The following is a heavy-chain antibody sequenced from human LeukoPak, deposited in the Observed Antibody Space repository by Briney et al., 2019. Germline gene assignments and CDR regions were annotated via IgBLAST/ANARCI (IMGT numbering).Heavy chain of an antibody. D-gene: IGHD3-10*01. CDR1: GGSISSYY. V-gene: IGHV4-59*01. CDR3: ARLHYYGSGKTFDY. J-gene: IGHJ4*02. CDR2: IYYSGST. Sequence: TPSETLSLTCTVSGGSISSYYWSWIRQPPGKGLEWIGYIYYSGSTNYNPSLKSRVTISVDTSKNQFSLKLSSVTAADTAVYYCARLHYYGSGKTFDYWGQGTLVTVSS.